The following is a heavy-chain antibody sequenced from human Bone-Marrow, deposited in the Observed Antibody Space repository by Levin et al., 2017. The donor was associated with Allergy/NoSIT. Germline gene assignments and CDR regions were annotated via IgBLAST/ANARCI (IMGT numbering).Heavy chain of an antibody. D-gene: IGHD4-17*01. CDR1: GFTFRNYW. CDR2: MNFDGSFT. Sequence: GESLKISCAASGFTFRNYWMHWVRQVPGKGLVWVSRMNFDGSFTNYADSVKGRFTISRDNAKNTLFLQMNSLRAEDTAVYYCVRETTLTVPNRHYYYMDVWGEGTTVTVSS. J-gene: IGHJ6*03. V-gene: IGHV3-74*01. CDR3: VRETTLTVPNRHYYYMDV.